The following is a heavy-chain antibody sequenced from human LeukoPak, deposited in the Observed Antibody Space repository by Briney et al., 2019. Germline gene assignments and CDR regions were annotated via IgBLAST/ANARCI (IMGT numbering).Heavy chain of an antibody. CDR3: ASNYYDSSGYQFVGAFDI. V-gene: IGHV4-4*02. CDR2: IYHSGST. Sequence: PGGSLRLSCAASGFTFSSYAMSWVRQPPGKGLEWIGEIYHSGSTNYNPSLKSRVTISVDKSKNQFSLKLSSVTAADTAVYYCASNYYDSSGYQFVGAFDIWGQGTMVTVSS. D-gene: IGHD3-22*01. CDR1: GFTFSSYAM. J-gene: IGHJ3*02.